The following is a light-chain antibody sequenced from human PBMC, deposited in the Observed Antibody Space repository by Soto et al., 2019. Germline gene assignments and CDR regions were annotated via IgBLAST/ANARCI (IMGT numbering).Light chain of an antibody. CDR1: RDISNS. V-gene: IGKV1-5*01. J-gene: IGKJ1*01. CDR2: GAS. Sequence: DIQITQSPSSVASSVGDRLTMACRASRDISNSLAWYQQTPGKAPKLLLRGASSLHRGVPSRFSGGGAGTEFTLTISSLQPDDFATYYCQQYNSYSFGQGTKVDI. CDR3: QQYNSYS.